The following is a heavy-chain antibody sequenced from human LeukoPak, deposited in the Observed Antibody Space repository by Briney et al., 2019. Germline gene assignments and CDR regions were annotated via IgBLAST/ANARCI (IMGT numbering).Heavy chain of an antibody. D-gene: IGHD3-10*01. CDR1: GFTFSSYW. CDR2: INSDGSST. Sequence: PGGSLRLSCAASGFTFSSYWMHWVRHAPGKGLVCVSRINSDGSSTIYADSVKGRFTISRDNAKNTLYLQMNSLRAEDTAVYYCARAQADITMIRGVHYYYYYGMDVWGKGTTVTVSS. J-gene: IGHJ6*04. V-gene: IGHV3-74*01. CDR3: ARAQADITMIRGVHYYYYYGMDV.